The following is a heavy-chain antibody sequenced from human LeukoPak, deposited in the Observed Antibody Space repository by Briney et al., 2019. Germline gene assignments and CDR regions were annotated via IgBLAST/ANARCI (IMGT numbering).Heavy chain of an antibody. Sequence: PSETLSLTCTVSGGSISRYYWSWFRQPPGKGLEWIGSIYYSGSTNYNPSLKSRVTISVETSKNQFSLQLSSVTAADTAVYYCARADYFDYWGQGTLVTVSS. CDR3: ARADYFDY. CDR1: GGSISRYY. CDR2: IYYSGST. V-gene: IGHV4-59*01. J-gene: IGHJ4*02.